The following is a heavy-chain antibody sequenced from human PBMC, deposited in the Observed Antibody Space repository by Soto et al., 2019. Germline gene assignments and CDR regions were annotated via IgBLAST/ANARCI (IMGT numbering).Heavy chain of an antibody. CDR1: GFTFDDYA. CDR3: AKDICSGGSCYPDY. V-gene: IGHV3-9*01. D-gene: IGHD2-15*01. Sequence: DVQLVESGGGLVQPGRSLRLSCAASGFTFDDYAMHWVRQAPGKSLEWVSGISWNSGSIGYADSVKGRFTISRDNAKNSLYLQMNSLRAEDTALYYCAKDICSGGSCYPDYWGQGTLVTVSS. CDR2: ISWNSGSI. J-gene: IGHJ4*02.